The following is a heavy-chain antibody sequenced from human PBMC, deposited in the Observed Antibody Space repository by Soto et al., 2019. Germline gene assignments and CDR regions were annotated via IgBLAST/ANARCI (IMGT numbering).Heavy chain of an antibody. Sequence: QVQLVQSGAEVKKPGSSVKVSCKASGGIFSTYAICWLRQAPGQGLEWMGGIIPPFGTPNYAQRFQVRVPMTPVDSTSTGYMELCRLRSDDKAVYYCAGDRDVYGYGSYYVRVDFWGQAALVPVPS. CDR3: AGDRDVYGYGSYYVRVDF. D-gene: IGHD5-18*01. J-gene: IGHJ4*02. V-gene: IGHV1-69*01. CDR1: GGIFSTYA. CDR2: IIPPFGTP.